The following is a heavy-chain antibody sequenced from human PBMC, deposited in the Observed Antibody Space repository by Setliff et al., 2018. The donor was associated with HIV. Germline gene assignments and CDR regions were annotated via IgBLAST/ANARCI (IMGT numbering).Heavy chain of an antibody. V-gene: IGHV4-31*03. CDR1: GGSISSGGYY. Sequence: SETLSLTCTVSGGSISSGGYYWSWIRQHPGKGLEWIGYIYYSGSTDYNPSLKSRVTISVDPSKNQFSLKMNSVTAADTAVYYCARSALWFGEADWYFDLWGRGTLVTVSS. CDR2: IYYSGST. D-gene: IGHD3-10*01. CDR3: ARSALWFGEADWYFDL. J-gene: IGHJ2*01.